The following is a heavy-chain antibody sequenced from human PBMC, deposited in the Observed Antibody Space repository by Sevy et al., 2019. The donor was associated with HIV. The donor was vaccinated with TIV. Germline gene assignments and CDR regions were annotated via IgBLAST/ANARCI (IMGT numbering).Heavy chain of an antibody. J-gene: IGHJ3*02. CDR1: GGSISTSY. CDR2: IHTSGST. Sequence: SETLSLTCTVSGGSISTSYWSWIRQPAGKGLEWIGRIHTSGSTNYNPSLKRRVTMSIDTSKNQFSLKLNFVTAADTAVYYCARGSTTAYYYGSSGYADTFDIWGQGTMVTVSS. CDR3: ARGSTTAYYYGSSGYADTFDI. V-gene: IGHV4-4*07. D-gene: IGHD3-22*01.